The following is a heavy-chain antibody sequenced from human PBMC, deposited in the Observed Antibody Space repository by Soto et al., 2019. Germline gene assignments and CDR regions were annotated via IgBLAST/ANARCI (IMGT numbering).Heavy chain of an antibody. Sequence: GGSLRLSCAASGFTFSSYAMHWVRQAPGKGLEWVAVISYDGSNKYYADSVKGRFTISRDNSKNTLYLQMNSLRAEDTAVYYCARDRSVDTAIVPYYFDYWGQGTLVTVSS. CDR3: ARDRSVDTAIVPYYFDY. CDR1: GFTFSSYA. V-gene: IGHV3-30-3*01. J-gene: IGHJ4*02. CDR2: ISYDGSNK. D-gene: IGHD5-18*01.